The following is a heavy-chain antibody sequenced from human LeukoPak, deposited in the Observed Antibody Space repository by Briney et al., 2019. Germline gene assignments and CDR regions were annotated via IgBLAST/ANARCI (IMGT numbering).Heavy chain of an antibody. D-gene: IGHD3-10*01. Sequence: ASVKVSCKVSGYTLTELSMHWVRQAPGKGLEWMGGLDPEDGETIYAQKFQGRVTMTEDTSTDTAYMELSSLRSEDTAVYYCATAPYGSGSRIDYWGQGTLVTVSS. J-gene: IGHJ4*02. CDR1: GYTLTELS. CDR3: ATAPYGSGSRIDY. V-gene: IGHV1-24*01. CDR2: LDPEDGET.